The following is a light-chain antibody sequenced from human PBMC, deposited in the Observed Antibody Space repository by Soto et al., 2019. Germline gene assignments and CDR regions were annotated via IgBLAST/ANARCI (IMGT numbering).Light chain of an antibody. CDR2: LGS. CDR3: MQALQTPLT. J-gene: IGKJ4*01. Sequence: DIVMTQSPPSLPVTPGEPASISCRSSQSLLHSNGNTHLNWFLQKPGQSPQLLIYLGSNRASGVPDRFSASGSGTDFTLKISRVETEDVGVYYCMQALQTPLTFGGGTKVEI. V-gene: IGKV2-28*01. CDR1: QSLLHSNGNTH.